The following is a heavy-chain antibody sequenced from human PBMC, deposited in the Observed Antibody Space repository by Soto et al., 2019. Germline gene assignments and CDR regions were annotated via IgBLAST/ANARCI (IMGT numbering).Heavy chain of an antibody. V-gene: IGHV4-59*12. CDR2: IYSHGTT. J-gene: IGHJ4*02. D-gene: IGHD3-22*01. Sequence: PSETLSLTCTVSGGSITNDYWSWIRQPPGKGLVWIGYIYSHGTTTYNPSLKSRLTTLADTSKTKFSLKLDFDTAADAAVYYYDSVNGDDDSKSFFPDNWGQGTMVTVYS. CDR3: DSVNGDDDSKSFFPDN. CDR1: GGSITNDY.